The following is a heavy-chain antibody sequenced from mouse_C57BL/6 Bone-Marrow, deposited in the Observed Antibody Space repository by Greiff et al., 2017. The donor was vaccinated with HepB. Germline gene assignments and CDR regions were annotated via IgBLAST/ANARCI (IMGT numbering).Heavy chain of an antibody. CDR2: IRSKSSNYAT. J-gene: IGHJ1*03. V-gene: IGHV10-3*01. CDR3: VRGEGYYEDWCFDV. Sequence: EVKLVESGGGLVQPKGSLKLSCAASGFTFNTYAMHWVRQAPGKGLEWVARIRSKSSNYATYYADPVKDRFTISRDDSQSMLYLQMNNLKTEGTAMCYWVRGEGYYEDWCFDVWGTGTTVTVSS. CDR1: GFTFNTYA. D-gene: IGHD2-3*01.